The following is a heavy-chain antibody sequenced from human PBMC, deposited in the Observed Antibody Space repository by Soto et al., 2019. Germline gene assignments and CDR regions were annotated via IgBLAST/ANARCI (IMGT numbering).Heavy chain of an antibody. D-gene: IGHD6-19*01. CDR1: GFTFSSYG. Sequence: QVQLVESGGGVVQPGRSLRLSCAASGFTFSSYGMHWVRQAPGKGLEWVAVISYDGSNKYYADSVKGRFTISRDNSNNTLYLQMNSLRAEDTAVYYCAKNGGSGWYWNDYWGQGTLVTVSS. CDR3: AKNGGSGWYWNDY. CDR2: ISYDGSNK. V-gene: IGHV3-30*18. J-gene: IGHJ4*02.